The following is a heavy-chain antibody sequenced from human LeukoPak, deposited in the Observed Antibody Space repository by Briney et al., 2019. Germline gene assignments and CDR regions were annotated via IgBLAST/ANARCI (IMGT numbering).Heavy chain of an antibody. CDR3: ARLSFLTGYLTYYYYGMDV. V-gene: IGHV4-39*01. J-gene: IGHJ6*02. D-gene: IGHD3-9*01. CDR2: IYYSGST. Sequence: PSETLSLTCTVSGGSISSSSYYWGWIRQPPGKGLEWIGSIYYSGSTYYNPSLKSRVTISVDTSKNQFSLKLSSVTAADTAVYYCARLSFLTGYLTYYYYGMDVWGQGTTVTVSS. CDR1: GGSISSSSYY.